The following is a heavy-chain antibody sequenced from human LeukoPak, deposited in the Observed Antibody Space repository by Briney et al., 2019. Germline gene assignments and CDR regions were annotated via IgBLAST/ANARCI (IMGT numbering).Heavy chain of an antibody. CDR1: GYMFTTYG. Sequence: ASVKFSCKTSGYMFTTYGIAWVRQAPGRGLEWMGWIGGKNGITEYTRRLQGRLTLTIDTSTTTAYMELRSLTSDDTGVYYCARDDCSGGSCLGSHYFDHWGQGTLVTVSS. V-gene: IGHV1-18*01. CDR2: IGGKNGIT. D-gene: IGHD2-15*01. J-gene: IGHJ4*02. CDR3: ARDDCSGGSCLGSHYFDH.